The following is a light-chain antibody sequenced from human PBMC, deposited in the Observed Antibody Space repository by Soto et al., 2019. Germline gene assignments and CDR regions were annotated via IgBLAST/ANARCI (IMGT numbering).Light chain of an antibody. J-gene: IGLJ1*01. Sequence: QSVLTQPPTASGPAGQRVTISCSGSSSNIGSNTVNWYQQLPVTAPKILMSSNHQRPSGVPDRLSGSESGTSASLAINGLQSDDEADYYCATWDDSLNALYVFGTGTKVTLL. V-gene: IGLV1-44*01. CDR3: ATWDDSLNALYV. CDR2: SNH. CDR1: SSNIGSNT.